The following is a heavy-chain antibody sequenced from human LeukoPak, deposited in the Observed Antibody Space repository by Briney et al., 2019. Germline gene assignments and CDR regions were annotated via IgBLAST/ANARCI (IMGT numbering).Heavy chain of an antibody. D-gene: IGHD2-15*01. Sequence: HPGGSLRLSCAASGFTFSNYAMHWVRQAPGKGLEYVSAISSNGGSTYYADSVKGRFIISRDNSKNTLYLQMSSLRAEDTAVYYCVKDKYPVVVAATLDYWGQGTLVTVSS. CDR2: ISSNGGST. J-gene: IGHJ4*02. CDR3: VKDKYPVVVAATLDY. V-gene: IGHV3-64D*09. CDR1: GFTFSNYA.